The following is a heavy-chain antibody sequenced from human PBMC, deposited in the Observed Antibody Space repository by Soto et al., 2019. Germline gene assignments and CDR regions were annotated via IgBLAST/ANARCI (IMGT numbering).Heavy chain of an antibody. Sequence: SETLSLTCTVSGGSISSYYWSWIRQPPGKGLEWIGYIYYSGSTNYNPSLKSRVTISVDTSKNQFSLTLSSVTAADTAVYYCAREDSSGYKFFHYWGQGTLVTVSS. J-gene: IGHJ4*02. CDR1: GGSISSYY. CDR2: IYYSGST. V-gene: IGHV4-59*01. CDR3: AREDSSGYKFFHY. D-gene: IGHD3-22*01.